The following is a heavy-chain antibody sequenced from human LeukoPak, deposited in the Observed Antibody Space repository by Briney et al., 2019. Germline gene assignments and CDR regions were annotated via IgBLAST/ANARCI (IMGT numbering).Heavy chain of an antibody. D-gene: IGHD1-26*01. CDR2: ISAYNGNT. V-gene: IGHV1-18*01. Sequence: ASVKVSCKASGYTFTSYGISWVRQAPGQGLEWMGWISAYNGNTSYAQKLQGRVTMTTDTSTSTAYMDLSRLRSDDTAVYYCARGSIVGATFDYFDYWGQGTLVTVSS. CDR3: ARGSIVGATFDYFDY. J-gene: IGHJ4*02. CDR1: GYTFTSYG.